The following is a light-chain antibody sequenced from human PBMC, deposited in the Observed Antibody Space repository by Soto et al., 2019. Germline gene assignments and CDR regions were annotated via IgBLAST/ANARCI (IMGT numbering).Light chain of an antibody. J-gene: IGKJ1*01. CDR3: QQYNNWWT. CDR2: GAS. V-gene: IGKV3-15*01. Sequence: EIVWTQSPATLSLSPGERATLSFRASQSVSSYLAWYQQKPGQAPRLLIYGASTRATGIPARFSGSGSGTEFTLTISSLQSEDFAVYYCQQYNNWWTFGQGTKVDI. CDR1: QSVSSY.